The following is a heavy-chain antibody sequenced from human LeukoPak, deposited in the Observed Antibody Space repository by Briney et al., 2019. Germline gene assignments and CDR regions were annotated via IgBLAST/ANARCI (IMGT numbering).Heavy chain of an antibody. D-gene: IGHD3-10*01. CDR2: IYYSGST. CDR1: GGSISSSSYY. CDR3: ARPRYYYGSGSGLYYFDY. V-gene: IGHV4-39*01. J-gene: IGHJ4*02. Sequence: PSETLSLTCTVSGGSISSSSYYWGWIRQPPGKGLEWIGSIYYSGSTYYNPSLKSRVTISVDTSKNQFSLKLSSVTAADTAVYYRARPRYYYGSGSGLYYFDYWGQGTLVTVSS.